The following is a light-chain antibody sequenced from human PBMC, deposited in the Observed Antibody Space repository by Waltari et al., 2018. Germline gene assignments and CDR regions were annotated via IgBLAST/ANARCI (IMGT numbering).Light chain of an antibody. CDR2: GAS. V-gene: IGKV3-20*01. CDR1: QSVSSNY. Sequence: EIVLTQSPGTLSLSPGERATLSCRASQSVSSNYLAWYQQKPGQAPRLLIYGASSRATGIPDRFSGSGSGTDFTLTISRLEPEDFAEYYCQQYGSSPLTFGQGTKVEIK. J-gene: IGKJ1*01. CDR3: QQYGSSPLT.